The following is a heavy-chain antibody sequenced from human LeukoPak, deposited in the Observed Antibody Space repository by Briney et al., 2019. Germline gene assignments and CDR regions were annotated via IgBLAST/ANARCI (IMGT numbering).Heavy chain of an antibody. D-gene: IGHD5-24*01. CDR3: ARERRDGYNRAVDY. V-gene: IGHV4-59*01. Sequence: SETLSLTCTVSGGSISSYYWSWIRQPLGKGLEWIGYIYYSGSTNYNPSLKSRVTISVDTSKNQFSLKLSSVTAADTAVYYCARERRDGYNRAVDYWGQGTLVTVSS. J-gene: IGHJ4*02. CDR1: GGSISSYY. CDR2: IYYSGST.